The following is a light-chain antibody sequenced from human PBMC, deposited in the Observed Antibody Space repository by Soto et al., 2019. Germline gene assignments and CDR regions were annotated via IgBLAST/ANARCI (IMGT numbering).Light chain of an antibody. Sequence: QSVLTQPPSVSGAPGQRVTISCTGSSSNIGASYDVHWYQHLPGTAPKLLIYANYNRPSGVPDRFSGSKSGTSASLAITGLQAEDEADYYCQSYGTTVSGAVVFGGGTKLTVL. J-gene: IGLJ2*01. CDR2: ANY. V-gene: IGLV1-40*01. CDR1: SSNIGASYD. CDR3: QSYGTTVSGAVV.